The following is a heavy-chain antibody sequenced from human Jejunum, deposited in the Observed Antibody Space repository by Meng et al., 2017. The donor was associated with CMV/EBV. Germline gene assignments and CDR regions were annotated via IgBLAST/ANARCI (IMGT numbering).Heavy chain of an antibody. CDR3: ARGLGDGIDV. J-gene: IGHJ6*02. CDR2: VNKTGEK. V-gene: IGHV4-61*03. D-gene: IGHD3-3*01. Sequence: WKRRRQREGKGMEWNENVNKTGEKKKKKNKKRRLSSSVEMSGNHFSLTLTSVTAADTALYFCARGLGDGIDVWGQGTMVTVSS.